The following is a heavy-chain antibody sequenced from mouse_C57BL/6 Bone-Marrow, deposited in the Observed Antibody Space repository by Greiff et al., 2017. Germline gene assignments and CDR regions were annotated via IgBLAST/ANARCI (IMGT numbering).Heavy chain of an antibody. V-gene: IGHV1-54*01. CDR3: AGSSDDGTQPRGYFDV. Sequence: QVQLQQSGAELVRPGTSVTVSCTASGYAFTNYLIEWVQQRPGQGLEWIGVINPGSGGTNYNEKFKGKATLTADKSSSTAYMQLSSRTSEDSAVYFYAGSSDDGTQPRGYFDVWGTGTTVTVSS. D-gene: IGHD2-12*01. J-gene: IGHJ1*03. CDR2: INPGSGGT. CDR1: GYAFTNYL.